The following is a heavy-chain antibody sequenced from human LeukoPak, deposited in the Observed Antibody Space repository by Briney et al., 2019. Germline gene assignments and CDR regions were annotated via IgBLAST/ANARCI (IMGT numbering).Heavy chain of an antibody. D-gene: IGHD3-22*01. Sequence: PGGSLRLSCAASGFTFSSYAMSWVRQAPGKGLEWVSAISGSGGSTYYADSVKGRFTISRDNSKNTLYLQMNSLRAEDTAVYYCAKTYYYDSSGHFYVDQWGQGILVTVSS. V-gene: IGHV3-23*01. CDR1: GFTFSSYA. CDR2: ISGSGGST. J-gene: IGHJ4*02. CDR3: AKTYYYDSSGHFYVDQ.